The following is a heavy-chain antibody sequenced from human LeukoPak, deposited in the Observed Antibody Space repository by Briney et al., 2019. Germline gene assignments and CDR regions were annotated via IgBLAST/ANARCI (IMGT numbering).Heavy chain of an antibody. CDR1: GYSFTSYW. CDR2: IYPGDSDT. CDR3: ARQAYSSGWFFDY. V-gene: IGHV5-51*01. D-gene: IGHD6-19*01. J-gene: IGHJ4*02. Sequence: GESLQISCKGSGYSFTSYWIGWVRQMPGKGLEWMGIIYPGDSDTRYSPSFQGQVTISADKSISTAYLQWSSLKASDTAMYYCARQAYSSGWFFDYWGQGTLVTVSS.